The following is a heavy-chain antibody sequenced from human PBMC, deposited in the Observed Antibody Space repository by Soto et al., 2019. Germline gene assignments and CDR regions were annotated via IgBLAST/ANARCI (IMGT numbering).Heavy chain of an antibody. CDR2: ISGSGTNT. CDR1: GFTFSNYV. Sequence: EVQVLDSGGGSVQPGGSLRLSCVASGFTFSNYVMNWVRQAAGKGLEWVSSISGSGTNTYYADSVKGRFTISRDNSKNTLFLQMDSLRAEDTALYCCAKAANKAPYFDYWGQGTLVSVSS. J-gene: IGHJ4*02. V-gene: IGHV3-23*01. CDR3: AKAANKAPYFDY.